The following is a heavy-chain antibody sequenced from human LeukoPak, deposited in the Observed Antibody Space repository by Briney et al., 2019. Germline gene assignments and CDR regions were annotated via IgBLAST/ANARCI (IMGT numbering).Heavy chain of an antibody. CDR1: GFTVSSNY. CDR2: IYSGGST. J-gene: IGHJ4*02. D-gene: IGHD6-13*01. Sequence: GGSLRLSGAASGFTVSSNYMSWVRKAPGKGLEWVSVIYSGGSTYYADSVKGRFTISRDNSKNTLYLQMNSLRAEDTAVYYCARNGYSGSWYRNWGQGTLVTVSS. V-gene: IGHV3-53*01. CDR3: ARNGYSGSWYRN.